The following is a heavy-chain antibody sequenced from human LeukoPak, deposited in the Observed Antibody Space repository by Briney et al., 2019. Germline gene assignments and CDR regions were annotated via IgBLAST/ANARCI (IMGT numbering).Heavy chain of an antibody. CDR3: ARVNLRGSKYNWFDP. D-gene: IGHD6-13*01. CDR2: ITPIIDSV. V-gene: IGHV1-69*08. CDR1: GGTLRSHI. Sequence: SVKVSCKTSGGTLRSHIFSWVRQAPGQGLEWMGSITPIIDSVRYGQRLEGRVTITTDKYTGTVYMELRSLRTEDTAIYYCARVNLRGSKYNWFDPWGQGTLVTVSS. J-gene: IGHJ5*02.